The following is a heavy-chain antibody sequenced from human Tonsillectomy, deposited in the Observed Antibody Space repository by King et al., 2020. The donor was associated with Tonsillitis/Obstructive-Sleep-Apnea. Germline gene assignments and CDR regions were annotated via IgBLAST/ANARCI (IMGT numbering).Heavy chain of an antibody. CDR1: WFTVSNNY. D-gene: IGHD1/OR15-1a*01. J-gene: IGHJ3*02. V-gene: IGHV3-53*01. CDR2: IYFGGRT. Sequence: QLVQSGGGLIQPGGSLRLSCAASWFTVSNNYMSWVRQAPGKGIVWCSFIYFGGRTYYADSCKRRLTNTRDASKNTLYIQVNSLRAEETAVYYCARGGDENKGHDAFDIWGQGTMVTVSS. CDR3: ARGGDENKGHDAFDI.